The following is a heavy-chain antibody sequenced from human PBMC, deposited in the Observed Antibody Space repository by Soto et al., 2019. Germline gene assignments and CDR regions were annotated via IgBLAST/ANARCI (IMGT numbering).Heavy chain of an antibody. CDR2: ISDSGAVT. CDR1: GFTFSNYA. J-gene: IGHJ4*02. D-gene: IGHD1-26*01. CDR3: AKGEWELPTYFDF. V-gene: IGHV3-23*01. Sequence: GGSLRLSCVASGFTFSNYAMTWVRQAPGKGLEWLSTISDSGAVTFYADSVKGRFTVSRDNSKNTLFLQMISLRPEDAALYYCAKGEWELPTYFDFWGKGTLVTVSS.